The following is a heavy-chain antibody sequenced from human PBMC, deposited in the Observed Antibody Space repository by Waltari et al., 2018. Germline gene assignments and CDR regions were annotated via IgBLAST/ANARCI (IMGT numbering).Heavy chain of an antibody. V-gene: IGHV4-39*01. CDR2: IDYSGTP. Sequence: QLELQESGPGLVKPSETLSLTFSVSGGSIRRSGYYWVWIRQPPGKGLAWLGSIDYSGTPYDKPSLNSRVTIPGDTSKNQFSLKLTSVTAADTAMYFCARQSYYDESGHDWGQGTLVTVSS. J-gene: IGHJ4*02. CDR3: ARQSYYDESGHD. CDR1: GGSIRRSGYY. D-gene: IGHD3-22*01.